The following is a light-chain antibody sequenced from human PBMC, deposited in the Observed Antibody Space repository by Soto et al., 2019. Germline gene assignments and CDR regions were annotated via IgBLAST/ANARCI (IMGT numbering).Light chain of an antibody. CDR2: EVF. V-gene: IGLV2-8*01. J-gene: IGLJ3*02. Sequence: QSAPTQPPSASGSPGQSVTISCSGSSSDIGNNNYVSWYQQHPGKAPKLLIYEVFKRPSGVPDRFSGSKSGNTASLTVSGLQPEDEADYYCSTFGGAKVFGGWTKLTVL. CDR3: STFGGAKV. CDR1: SSDIGNNNY.